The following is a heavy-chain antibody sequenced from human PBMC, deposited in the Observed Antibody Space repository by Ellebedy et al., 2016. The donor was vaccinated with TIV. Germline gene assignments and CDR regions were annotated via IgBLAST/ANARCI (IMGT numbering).Heavy chain of an antibody. Sequence: SETLSLTCSASGGAIRSYYWSWIRQPPGKGLEWIGHMFYTGSTNYNPSLRSRVTFSLDTSRSQFSLNVNSVTAADTAVYFCVGAPNQDFFDFWGQGALVTVSS. CDR1: GGAIRSYY. CDR2: MFYTGST. CDR3: VGAPNQDFFDF. V-gene: IGHV4-59*01. D-gene: IGHD1-14*01. J-gene: IGHJ4*02.